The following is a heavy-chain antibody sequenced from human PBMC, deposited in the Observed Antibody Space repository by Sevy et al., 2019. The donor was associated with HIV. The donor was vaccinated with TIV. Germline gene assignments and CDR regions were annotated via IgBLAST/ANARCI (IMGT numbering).Heavy chain of an antibody. J-gene: IGHJ6*02. Sequence: GGSLRLSCVVSGFTFRNYWMSWVRQAPGKGLEWVANINQNGTEIYSVDSVKGRFTFSRDKTKNSVYLQMNSLRAEDTAIYYCAINSDYGMDDWGQGTTVTVSS. CDR1: GFTFRNYW. CDR3: AINSDYGMDD. D-gene: IGHD4-4*01. CDR2: INQNGTEI. V-gene: IGHV3-7*01.